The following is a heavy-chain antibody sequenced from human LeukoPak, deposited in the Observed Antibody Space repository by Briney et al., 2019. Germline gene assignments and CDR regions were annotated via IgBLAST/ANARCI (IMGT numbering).Heavy chain of an antibody. Sequence: SVKVSCKASGGTFSSYAISWVRQAPGQGLEWMGRIIPILGIANYAQKFQGRVTITADKSTSTAYMELSSLRSEDTAVYYCARDSSSWSLLGYWGQGTLVTVSS. V-gene: IGHV1-69*04. J-gene: IGHJ4*02. CDR3: ARDSSSWSLLGY. D-gene: IGHD6-13*01. CDR2: IIPILGIA. CDR1: GGTFSSYA.